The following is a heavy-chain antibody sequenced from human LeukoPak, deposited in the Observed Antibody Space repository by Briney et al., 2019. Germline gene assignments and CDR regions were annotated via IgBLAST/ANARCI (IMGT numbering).Heavy chain of an antibody. V-gene: IGHV4-59*01. D-gene: IGHD3-22*01. CDR3: ARVFDDYYDSSADPPLWFDP. Sequence: KPSETLSLTCTVSGGSISSYFWSWIRQPPGMGLEWIGYVYYSGSPNYSPSLKSRVTISVDTSKNQFSLRLRSVTAADTAVYYCARVFDDYYDSSADPPLWFDPWGQGTLVTVSS. J-gene: IGHJ5*02. CDR1: GGSISSYF. CDR2: VYYSGSP.